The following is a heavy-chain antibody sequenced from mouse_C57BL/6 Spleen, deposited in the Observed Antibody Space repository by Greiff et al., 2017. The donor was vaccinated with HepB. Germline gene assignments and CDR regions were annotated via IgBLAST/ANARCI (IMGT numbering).Heavy chain of an antibody. CDR3: SRGGYGGYAMDY. D-gene: IGHD2-2*01. CDR1: GYAFTNYL. V-gene: IGHV1-54*01. CDR2: INTGSGGT. Sequence: VKLQQSGAELVRPGTSVKVSCKASGYAFTNYLIEWVKQRPGQGLEWIGVINTGSGGTNYNEKFKGKATLTADKSSSTAYMQMSSLTSEDSAVYYCSRGGYGGYAMDYWGQGTSVTVSS. J-gene: IGHJ4*01.